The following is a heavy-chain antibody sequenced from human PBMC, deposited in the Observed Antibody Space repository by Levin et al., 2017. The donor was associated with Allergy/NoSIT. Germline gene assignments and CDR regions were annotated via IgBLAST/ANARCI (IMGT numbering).Heavy chain of an antibody. CDR3: ARGALFSSSSVPLSGYSHVMDV. D-gene: IGHD6-6*01. CDR2: INHSGST. CDR1: GGSFNGYY. J-gene: IGHJ6*02. Sequence: SQTLSLTCAVYGGSFNGYYWSWIRQSPGKGLEWIGEINHSGSTNYNPSLKSRLTISVDTSKYQFSLKVRSVSAADTALYYCARGALFSSSSVPLSGYSHVMDVWGQGTTVTVSS. V-gene: IGHV4-34*01.